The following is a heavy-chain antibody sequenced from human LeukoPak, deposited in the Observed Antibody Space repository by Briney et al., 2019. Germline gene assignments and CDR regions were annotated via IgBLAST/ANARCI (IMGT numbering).Heavy chain of an antibody. CDR2: ISGSGGST. J-gene: IGHJ4*02. Sequence: GGSLRLSCAASGFIFSSYAMSWVRQAPGKGLEWDSTISGSGGSTYYADSVKGRFTISRDNSKNTLYLQMNSLRAEDTAVYYCAKAHLKAAAIAVAGRPFDYWGQGTLVTVSS. D-gene: IGHD6-19*01. CDR1: GFIFSSYA. CDR3: AKAHLKAAAIAVAGRPFDY. V-gene: IGHV3-23*01.